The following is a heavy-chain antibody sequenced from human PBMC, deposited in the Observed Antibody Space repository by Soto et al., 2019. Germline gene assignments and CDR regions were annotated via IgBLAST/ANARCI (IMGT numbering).Heavy chain of an antibody. CDR3: ARFSRMAAADY. CDR1: GGSINSHY. J-gene: IGHJ4*02. V-gene: IGHV4-59*11. D-gene: IGHD6-13*01. Sequence: SETLSLTCTVSGGSINSHYWSWVRQPPGKGLEWIGYIFRSGSTTSNPSLKSRLIISIDMSKNQFSLKLTSVTAADTAVYYCARFSRMAAADYWGQGTLVTVSS. CDR2: IFRSGST.